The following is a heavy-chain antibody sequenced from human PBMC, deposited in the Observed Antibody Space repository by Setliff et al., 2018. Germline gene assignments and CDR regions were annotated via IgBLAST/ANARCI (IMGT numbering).Heavy chain of an antibody. Sequence: PSETLSLTCTVSGDSISNYYWNWIRQPAGKGLEWIGRIYVTKSTKYNPSLKSRVPLSIDTSKNQFSLKLSSVTAADAALYYCAASRAYTGAVEEWFLPKTFNFWGQGSPVTSPQ. V-gene: IGHV4-4*07. CDR1: GDSISNYY. CDR2: IYVTKST. D-gene: IGHD3-10*01. J-gene: IGHJ4*02. CDR3: AASRAYTGAVEEWFLPKTFNF.